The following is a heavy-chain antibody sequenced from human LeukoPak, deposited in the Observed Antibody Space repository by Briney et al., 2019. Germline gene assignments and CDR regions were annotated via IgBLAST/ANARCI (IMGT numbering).Heavy chain of an antibody. CDR2: INHSGSA. D-gene: IGHD6-13*01. CDR1: SLSFRGYY. Sequence: SETLSLTCAVYSLSFRGYYWSWIRQPPGKGLEWIGKINHSGSANYNPSLKSRVTISLDTSKTQFSLQLSSVTAADTAVYYCARGRIAAVWGQGTLVTVSS. CDR3: ARGRIAAV. V-gene: IGHV4-34*01. J-gene: IGHJ4*02.